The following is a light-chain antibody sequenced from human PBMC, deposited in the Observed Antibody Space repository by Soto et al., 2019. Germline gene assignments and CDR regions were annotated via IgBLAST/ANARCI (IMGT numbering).Light chain of an antibody. CDR3: QQYDNPPVT. V-gene: IGKV1-33*01. CDR2: DAS. J-gene: IGKJ4*01. CDR1: QDISKY. Sequence: DLQMTQSPSSLYASVGDRVTITCQASQDISKYLNWYQQRPGKAPKLLIYDASSMEAGVPSRFTGSGSGTDFTFTISSLQPEDIATYYCQQYDNPPVTFGGGTKVEIK.